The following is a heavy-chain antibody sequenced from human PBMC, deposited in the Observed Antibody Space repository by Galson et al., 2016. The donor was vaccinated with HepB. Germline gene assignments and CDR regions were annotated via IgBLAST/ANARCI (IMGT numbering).Heavy chain of an antibody. J-gene: IGHJ6*02. CDR2: IYYSGTT. V-gene: IGHV4-59*01. CDR3: ARDGYIDQGLTDYYYGMDV. Sequence: SETLSLTCSVSGGSLSTYYWSWIRQSPGKGLEWIGYIYYSGTTKYNPSLKSRVTRSIDTSKNQFSLKLSSATAADTAMYYCARDGYIDQGLTDYYYGMDVWGQGTTVTVSS. D-gene: IGHD5-24*01. CDR1: GGSLSTYY.